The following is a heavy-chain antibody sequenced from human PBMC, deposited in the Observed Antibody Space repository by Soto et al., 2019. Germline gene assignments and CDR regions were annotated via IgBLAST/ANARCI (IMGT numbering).Heavy chain of an antibody. V-gene: IGHV3-23*01. J-gene: IGHJ4*02. D-gene: IGHD3-3*01. CDR1: GFTFSSYA. CDR2: ISGSGGST. CDR3: AKTRFLEWLHYFDY. Sequence: RLSCAASGFTFSSYAMSWVRQAPGKGLEWVSAISGSGGSTYYADSVKGRFTISRDNSKNTLYLQMNSLRAEDTAVYYCAKTRFLEWLHYFDYWGQGTLVTVSS.